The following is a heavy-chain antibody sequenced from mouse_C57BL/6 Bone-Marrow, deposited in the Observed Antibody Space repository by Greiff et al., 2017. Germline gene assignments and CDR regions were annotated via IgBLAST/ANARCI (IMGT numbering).Heavy chain of an antibody. CDR1: EYEFPSHD. D-gene: IGHD1-1*01. V-gene: IGHV5-2*01. Sequence: EVKLQESGGGLVQPGESLKLSCESNEYEFPSHDMSWVRKTPEKRLELVAAINSDGGSTYYPDTMERRFIISRDNTKKTLYLQMSSLRSEDTALYYCARHYYGSSSYWYFDVWGTGTTVTVSS. CDR3: ARHYYGSSSYWYFDV. CDR2: INSDGGST. J-gene: IGHJ1*03.